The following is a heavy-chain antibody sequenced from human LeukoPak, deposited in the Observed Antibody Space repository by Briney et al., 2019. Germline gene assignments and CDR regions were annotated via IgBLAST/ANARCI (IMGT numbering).Heavy chain of an antibody. CDR1: GYSISSSHW. V-gene: IGHV4-28*01. J-gene: IGHJ4*02. Sequence: PSDTLSLMCAVSGYSISSSHWWGWIGQPPGKGLEWIGYIYYSGSTYSKPSLQSRVTISVDTTKNPFSLKLSSVTAADTAVYYCARIYSAYSYGPFGYWGQGTLVTVSS. CDR2: IYYSGST. D-gene: IGHD5-18*01. CDR3: ARIYSAYSYGPFGY.